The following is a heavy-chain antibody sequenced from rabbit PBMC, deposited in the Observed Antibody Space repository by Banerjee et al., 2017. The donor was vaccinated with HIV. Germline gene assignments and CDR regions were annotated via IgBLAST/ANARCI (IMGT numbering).Heavy chain of an antibody. D-gene: IGHD4-1*01. V-gene: IGHV1S39*01. CDR3: ARDLAGVTGWNFGL. CDR1: GFDFISYG. J-gene: IGHJ4*01. CDR2: IDPSDGST. Sequence: QEQLKETGGGLVQPGGSLTLSCKASGFDFISYGVSWVRQAPGKGLEWIGYIDPSDGSTYYASWVNGRFTISKTSWTTVTLQMTSLTAADTATYFCARDLAGVTGWNFGLWGPGTLVTVS.